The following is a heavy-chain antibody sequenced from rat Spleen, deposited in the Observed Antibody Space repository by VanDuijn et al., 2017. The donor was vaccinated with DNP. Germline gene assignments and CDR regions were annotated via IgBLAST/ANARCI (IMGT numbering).Heavy chain of an antibody. CDR1: GFTFSNYD. V-gene: IGHV5-7*01. J-gene: IGHJ1*01. D-gene: IGHD5-1*01. Sequence: EVQLVESGGGLVQPGRSMKLSCAASGFTFSNYDMAWVRQAPKKGLEWVATISYDGSSTYYRDSVKGRFTISRDNEKSTLYLQMDSLRSEDTATYYCTTTGRYWYFDFWGPGTMVTVSS. CDR3: TTTGRYWYFDF. CDR2: ISYDGSST.